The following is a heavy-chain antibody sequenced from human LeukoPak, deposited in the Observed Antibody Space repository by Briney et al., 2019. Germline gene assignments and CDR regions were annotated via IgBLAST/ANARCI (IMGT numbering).Heavy chain of an antibody. J-gene: IGHJ6*03. CDR2: IYYSGST. CDR1: GGSISSYY. D-gene: IGHD3-22*01. V-gene: IGHV4-59*01. CDR3: ARGSLLPEDYYYYYYMDV. Sequence: PSETLSLTCTVSGGSISSYYWSWIRQPPGKGLEWIGYIYYSGSTNYDPSLKSRVTISVDTSKNQFSLKLSSVTAADTAVYYYARGSLLPEDYYYYYYMDVWGKGTTVTVSS.